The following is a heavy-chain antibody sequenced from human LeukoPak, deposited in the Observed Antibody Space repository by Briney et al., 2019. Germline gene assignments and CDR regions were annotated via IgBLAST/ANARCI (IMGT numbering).Heavy chain of an antibody. D-gene: IGHD3-10*01. Sequence: GGSLRLSCAASGFSFSNYAMSWVRQAPGKGLEWVSGISGSGDFTPYADSVKGRFTISRDNSRNTLSLQMNSLRAEDTAIYYCARRGGGSYFDYWGQGTLVTVSS. CDR1: GFSFSNYA. J-gene: IGHJ4*02. V-gene: IGHV3-23*01. CDR3: ARRGGGSYFDY. CDR2: ISGSGDFT.